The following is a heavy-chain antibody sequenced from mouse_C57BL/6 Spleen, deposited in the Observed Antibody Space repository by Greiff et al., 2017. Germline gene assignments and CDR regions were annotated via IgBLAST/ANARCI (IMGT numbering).Heavy chain of an antibody. J-gene: IGHJ1*03. D-gene: IGHD2-3*01. V-gene: IGHV10-3*01. CDR3: VRSCDGYFDWYFDV. Sequence: EVQLVESGGGLVQPKGSLKLSCAASGFTFNTYAMHWVRQAPGQGLEWVARIRSKSSNYATYYADSVKDRFTISRDDSQSMLYLQMNNLKTEDTAMYYCVRSCDGYFDWYFDVWGTGTTVTVSS. CDR1: GFTFNTYA. CDR2: IRSKSSNYAT.